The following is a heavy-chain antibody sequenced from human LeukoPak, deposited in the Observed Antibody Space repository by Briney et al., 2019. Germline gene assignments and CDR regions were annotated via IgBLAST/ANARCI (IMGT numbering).Heavy chain of an antibody. CDR1: GGSIRSYY. V-gene: IGHV4-59*08. Sequence: SETLSLTCTVSGGSIRSYYWSWIRQPPGKGLEWIGYIYYSGSTNYNPSLKSRVTISVDTSKNQFSLKLSSVTAADTAVYYCARQHIVVVTDSYYFDYWGQGTLVTVSS. CDR2: IYYSGST. CDR3: ARQHIVVVTDSYYFDY. D-gene: IGHD2-21*02. J-gene: IGHJ4*02.